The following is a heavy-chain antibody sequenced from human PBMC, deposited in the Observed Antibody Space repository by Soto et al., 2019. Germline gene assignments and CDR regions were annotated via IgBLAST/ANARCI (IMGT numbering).Heavy chain of an antibody. J-gene: IGHJ4*02. CDR2: IFPLTDIP. CDR1: GGTFRNYP. CDR3: ARGPLVVLNYFES. Sequence: KVSCKASGGTFRNYPIQWVRQAPGQGLEWMGSIFPLTDIPDYAQNFQARLTISADKSTSTAYMELSSLTSDDTAMYFCARGPLVVLNYFESWGQGTLVTVSS. V-gene: IGHV1-69*04.